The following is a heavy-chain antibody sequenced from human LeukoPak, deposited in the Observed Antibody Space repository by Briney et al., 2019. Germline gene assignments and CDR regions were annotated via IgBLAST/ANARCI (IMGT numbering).Heavy chain of an antibody. V-gene: IGHV7-4-1*02. CDR2: INTNTGNP. D-gene: IGHD4-23*01. CDR1: GYSFTTYA. Sequence: ASVKVSCKASGYSFTTYAMSWVRQAPGQGLEWMGWINTNTGNPTYAQGFTGRFVFSLDTSVSAAYLQISSLKAEDTAVYYCAREYGGPFDYWGQGTLVTVSS. CDR3: AREYGGPFDY. J-gene: IGHJ4*02.